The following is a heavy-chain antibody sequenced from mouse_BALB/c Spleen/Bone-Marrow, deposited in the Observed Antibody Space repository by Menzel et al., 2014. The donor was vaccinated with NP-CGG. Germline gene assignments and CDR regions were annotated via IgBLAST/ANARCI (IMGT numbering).Heavy chain of an antibody. CDR3: ARWDWDYAMNY. Sequence: DVMLVESGGGLVQPGGSRKLSCAASGFTFSSFGMHWVRQAPEKGLEWVAYISSGSSTIYYADTVKGRFTISRDNPKNTLFLQMTSLRSEDTAMYYCARWDWDYAMNYWGQGTSVTVSS. D-gene: IGHD4-1*01. CDR2: ISSGSSTI. CDR1: GFTFSSFG. V-gene: IGHV5-17*02. J-gene: IGHJ4*01.